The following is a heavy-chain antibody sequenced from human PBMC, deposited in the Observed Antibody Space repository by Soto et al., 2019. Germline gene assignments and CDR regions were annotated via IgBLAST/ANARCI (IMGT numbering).Heavy chain of an antibody. CDR3: AKALGELSPESFDY. CDR1: GFTFSSYA. V-gene: IGHV3-30*18. Sequence: QVQLVESGGGVVQPGRSLSLSCAASGFTFSSYAMHWVRQAPGKGLEWVAIMSYDGNNQYYADSVKGRFTISRDNFKNTLYLQMNSLRAEDTAVYYCAKALGELSPESFDYWGQGSLVTVSS. D-gene: IGHD3-16*02. CDR2: MSYDGNNQ. J-gene: IGHJ4*02.